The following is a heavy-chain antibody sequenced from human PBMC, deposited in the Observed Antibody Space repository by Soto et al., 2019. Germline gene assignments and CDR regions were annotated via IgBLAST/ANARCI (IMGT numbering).Heavy chain of an antibody. CDR3: ARDRGDY. CDR2: IYSVGTT. V-gene: IGHV3-53*02. CDR1: GFTVISNY. Sequence: EVQLVETGGGLIQPGGSLRLSCAASGFTVISNYMSWVRQAPGKGLEWVSVIYSVGTTYYADSVKGRFTISRDNSKNTLYLQMNSLGVEDTAVYYCARDRGDYWGQGALVTVSS. D-gene: IGHD3-10*01. J-gene: IGHJ4*02.